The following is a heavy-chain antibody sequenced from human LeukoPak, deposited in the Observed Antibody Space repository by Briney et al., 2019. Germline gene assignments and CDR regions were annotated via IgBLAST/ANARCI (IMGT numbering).Heavy chain of an antibody. CDR3: AGGSLTVAGYYYYYYMDV. CDR2: IKQDGSEK. Sequence: PGGSLGLSCAASGFTFSSYWMSWVRQAPGKGLEWVANIKQDGSEKYYVDSVKGRFTISRDNAKNSLYLQMNSLRAEDTAVYCCAGGSLTVAGYYYYYYMDVWGKGTTVTVSS. D-gene: IGHD6-19*01. J-gene: IGHJ6*03. V-gene: IGHV3-7*04. CDR1: GFTFSSYW.